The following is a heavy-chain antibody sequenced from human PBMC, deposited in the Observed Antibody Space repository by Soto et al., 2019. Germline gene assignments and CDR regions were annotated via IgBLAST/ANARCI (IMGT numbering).Heavy chain of an antibody. Sequence: XGSLRLSCAASGFTFSSYAMHWVRQAPGTGLEWVAVISYEGSNKYYADSVKGRFTISRDNSKNTLYLQMNSLRTEDTAVYYCARVLGGMATVPFDYWGQGALVTVS. V-gene: IGHV3-30-3*01. J-gene: IGHJ4*02. D-gene: IGHD4-4*01. CDR2: ISYEGSNK. CDR1: GFTFSSYA. CDR3: ARVLGGMATVPFDY.